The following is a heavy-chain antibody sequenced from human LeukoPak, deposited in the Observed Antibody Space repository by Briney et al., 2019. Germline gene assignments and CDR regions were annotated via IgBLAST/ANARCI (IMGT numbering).Heavy chain of an antibody. CDR1: GFTFSAYW. V-gene: IGHV3-7*01. CDR2: IKQDGSEK. D-gene: IGHD5-24*01. CDR3: ARGYGDGYLY. J-gene: IGHJ4*02. Sequence: PGGSLRLSCAASGFTFSAYWMSWVRQAPGKGLEWMANIKQDGSEKYYVDSVKGRFTLSRDNAKNSLYLQMNSLRAEDTAVYYCARGYGDGYLYWGQGTLVTVSS.